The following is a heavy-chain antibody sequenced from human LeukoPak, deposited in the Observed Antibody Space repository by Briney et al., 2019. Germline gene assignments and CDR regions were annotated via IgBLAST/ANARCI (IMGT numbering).Heavy chain of an antibody. CDR3: ARFSPWGSSAFGYGMDV. V-gene: IGHV4-39*01. D-gene: IGHD6-6*01. CDR2: IYYSGST. Sequence: PSETLSLTCTVSGGSISSSSYYWGWIRQPPGKGLEWIGSIYYSGSTYYNPSLKSRVTISVDTSKNQFSLKLSSVTAADTAVYSCARFSPWGSSAFGYGMDVWGQGTTVTVSS. CDR1: GGSISSSSYY. J-gene: IGHJ6*02.